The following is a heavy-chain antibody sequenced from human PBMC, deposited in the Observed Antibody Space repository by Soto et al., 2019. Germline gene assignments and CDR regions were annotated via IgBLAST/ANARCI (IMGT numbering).Heavy chain of an antibody. D-gene: IGHD3-3*01. V-gene: IGHV3-30-3*01. Sequence: GGSLRLPCAASGFTFSTYAMHWVRQAPGKGLEWPAVISYDGNSKYYADSVKGRFTISRDNSKNTLYLQMNSLRAEDTAVYYCVRDVGPITIFGEALSGYFDSWGQGTLVTVSS. J-gene: IGHJ4*02. CDR1: GFTFSTYA. CDR2: ISYDGNSK. CDR3: VRDVGPITIFGEALSGYFDS.